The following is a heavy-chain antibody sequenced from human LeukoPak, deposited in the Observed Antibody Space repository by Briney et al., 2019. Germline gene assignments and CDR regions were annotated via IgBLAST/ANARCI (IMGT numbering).Heavy chain of an antibody. CDR2: INSDGSST. V-gene: IGHV3-74*01. CDR3: VRRSTFYSGSGSYPHFDS. J-gene: IGHJ4*02. D-gene: IGHD3-10*01. Sequence: PGGSLRLSCAAPGFTLSGYWMHWIRQVPGKGLVWVSDINSDGSSTSYANSVKGRFTISRDNAKNKVYLQMTNLRAEDTAVYYCVRRSTFYSGSGSYPHFDSWGRGTLVAVSS. CDR1: GFTLSGYW.